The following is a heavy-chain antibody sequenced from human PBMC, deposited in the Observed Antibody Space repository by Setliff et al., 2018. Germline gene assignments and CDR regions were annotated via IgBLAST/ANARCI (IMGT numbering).Heavy chain of an antibody. CDR1: GCTFTDYC. J-gene: IGHJ3*02. D-gene: IGHD6-19*01. CDR2: INPNSGGT. Sequence: GASVKVSCKASGCTFTDYCMHWVRQAPGQGLEWMGWINPNSGGTNYAQNFQGRVTMTRDTSISTAYMELSRLRSDDTAVYYCARDPKDSSGWEHDAFDIWGQGTMVTVSS. CDR3: ARDPKDSSGWEHDAFDI. V-gene: IGHV1-2*02.